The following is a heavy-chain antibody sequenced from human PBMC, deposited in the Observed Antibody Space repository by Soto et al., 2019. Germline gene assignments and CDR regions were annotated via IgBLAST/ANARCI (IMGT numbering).Heavy chain of an antibody. J-gene: IGHJ4*02. CDR3: ARGLYSREY. Sequence: EVQLVESGGGLVQPGGSLRLSCVVSGFTFSSNWMYWVRQVPGKGLEWLANIKYDGSEKYYGDSVKGRFAISRDNAKNSLYLQMNSLSVDDTAVYYCARGLYSREYWGQGTLVTVSS. V-gene: IGHV3-7*03. CDR1: GFTFSSNW. D-gene: IGHD3-16*01. CDR2: IKYDGSEK.